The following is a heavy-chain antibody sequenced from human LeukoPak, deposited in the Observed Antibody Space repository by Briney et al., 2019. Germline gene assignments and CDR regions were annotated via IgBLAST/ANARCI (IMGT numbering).Heavy chain of an antibody. CDR1: RFSFSTYP. D-gene: IGHD3-22*01. CDR2: ISASGDVT. J-gene: IGHJ4*02. Sequence: GGSLRLSCEASRFSFSTYPMGWVRRAPGKGLEWVSGISASGDVTFHADPLKGRFTISRDNSKNTVYLQVNSLRAEDTAIYYCAKMDGRDTRYDSIDYWGQGTLVTVSS. V-gene: IGHV3-23*01. CDR3: AKMDGRDTRYDSIDY.